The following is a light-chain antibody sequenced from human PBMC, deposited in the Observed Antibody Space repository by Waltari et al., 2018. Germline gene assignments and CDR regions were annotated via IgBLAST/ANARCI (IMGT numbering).Light chain of an antibody. V-gene: IGLV2-14*01. CDR2: EVS. J-gene: IGLJ1*01. Sequence: QSALTQPASVSGSPGQSIALSCTGTSSDVGGSNYVSWYQQYPGKGRRLLISEVSERPSGVSDCFSGSRSGNTAALTIYGLQAEDGADYYCSSYSTINTRVFGPGTKVTVL. CDR1: SSDVGGSNY. CDR3: SSYSTINTRV.